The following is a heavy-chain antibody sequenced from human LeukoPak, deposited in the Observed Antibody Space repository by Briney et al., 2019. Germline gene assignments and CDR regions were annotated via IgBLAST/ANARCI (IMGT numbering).Heavy chain of an antibody. CDR1: GGSISSYY. CDR2: IYHSGST. Sequence: SETLSLTCTVSGGSISSYYWSWIRQPPGKGLEWIGYIYHSGSTNHNPSLKSRVTISVDTSKNQFSLKLSSVTAADTAVYYCARGRNSSGWQTPLWYFDYWGQGTLVTVSS. D-gene: IGHD6-19*01. V-gene: IGHV4-59*12. J-gene: IGHJ4*02. CDR3: ARGRNSSGWQTPLWYFDY.